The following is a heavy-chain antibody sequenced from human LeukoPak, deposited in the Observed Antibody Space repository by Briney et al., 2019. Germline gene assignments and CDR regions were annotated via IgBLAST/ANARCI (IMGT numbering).Heavy chain of an antibody. Sequence: GGSLRLSCAASGFTFSSYGMHWVRQAPGKGLEWVAVIWYDGSNKYYADSVKGRFTISRDNSKNTLYLQMNSLRAEDTAVYYCARSLIADGASDIWGQGTMVTVSS. CDR2: IWYDGSNK. J-gene: IGHJ3*02. D-gene: IGHD2-21*01. V-gene: IGHV3-33*01. CDR3: ARSLIADGASDI. CDR1: GFTFSSYG.